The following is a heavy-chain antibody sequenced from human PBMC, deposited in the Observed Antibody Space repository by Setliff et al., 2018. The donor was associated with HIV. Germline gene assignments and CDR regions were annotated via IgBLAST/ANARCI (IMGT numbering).Heavy chain of an antibody. J-gene: IGHJ6*03. V-gene: IGHV4-61*02. CDR1: GGSISSGSYY. Sequence: SETLSLTCTVSGGSISSGSYYWSWIRRPAGKGLEWIGRIYTSGSTNYNPSLKSRVTISVDTSKNQFSLRLRSVTAADTAVYYCAIVSCSSWYSIPRYYYYSMDVWGNGTTVTVSS. D-gene: IGHD6-13*01. CDR3: AIVSCSSWYSIPRYYYYSMDV. CDR2: IYTSGST.